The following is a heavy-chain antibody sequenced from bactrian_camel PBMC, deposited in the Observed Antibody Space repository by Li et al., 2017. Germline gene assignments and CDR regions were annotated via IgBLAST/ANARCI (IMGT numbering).Heavy chain of an antibody. Sequence: VQLVESGGGLVQPGGSLRLSCAASGFTLSNYFVSWVRQAPGKGLEWVSSIYSDGSNTWYADSVKGRFTISRDNAKNTLYLQMNSLKSEDTALYYCATRIKTMSAVCAHYWGQGTQVTVS. CDR2: IYSDGSNT. CDR1: GFTLSNYF. CDR3: ATRIKTMSAVCAHY. V-gene: IGHV3-2*01. J-gene: IGHJ4*01.